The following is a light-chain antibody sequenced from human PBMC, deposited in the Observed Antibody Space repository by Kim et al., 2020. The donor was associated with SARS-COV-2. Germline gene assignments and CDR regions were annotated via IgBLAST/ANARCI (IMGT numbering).Light chain of an antibody. CDR3: QQYGSSPPYT. CDR1: QSVSSIY. CDR2: GAS. J-gene: IGKJ2*01. Sequence: SPGDRATLACSARQSVSSIYLAWYQKKPGQAPRLLIFGASSRATAIPDRFSCSGAGTDFTLTISRLEPEDFAVYYCQQYGSSPPYTFGQGTKLEI. V-gene: IGKV3-20*01.